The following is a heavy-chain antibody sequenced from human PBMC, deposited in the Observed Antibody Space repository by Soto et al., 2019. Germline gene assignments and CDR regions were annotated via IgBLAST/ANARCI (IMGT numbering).Heavy chain of an antibody. CDR3: TKANRYCSGANCFTFDY. CDR2: FSSGGGGT. V-gene: IGHV3-23*01. CDR1: GFTFSNYA. Sequence: EVQLLESGGGLLQPGGSLRLSCTASGFTFSNYAMSWVRQAPGKGLEWVSTFSSGGGGTYYADSVKGLFTISRDNSKNTLSLQMNSLRAEDKAVYYCTKANRYCSGANCFTFDYWGLGTLVTVSS. D-gene: IGHD2-15*01. J-gene: IGHJ4*02.